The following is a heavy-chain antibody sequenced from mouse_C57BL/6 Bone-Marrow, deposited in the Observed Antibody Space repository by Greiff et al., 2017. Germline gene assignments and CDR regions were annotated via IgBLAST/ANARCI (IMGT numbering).Heavy chain of an antibody. CDR3: ARDYGSSRYAMDY. D-gene: IGHD1-1*01. CDR2: IDPSDSDT. Sequence: QVQLQQPGAELVRPGSSVKLSCKASGYTFTSYWMHWVKQRPIQGLEWIGNIDPSDSDTHYNQKFKDKATLTVDKSSSTAYMQLSSLPSEDSAVYYCARDYGSSRYAMDYWGQGTSVTVSS. J-gene: IGHJ4*01. CDR1: GYTFTSYW. V-gene: IGHV1-52*01.